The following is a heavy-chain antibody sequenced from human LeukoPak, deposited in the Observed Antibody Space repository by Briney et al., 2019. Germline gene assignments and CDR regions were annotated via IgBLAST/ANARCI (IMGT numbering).Heavy chain of an antibody. CDR1: GGTVTSYA. CDR2: IIPIFGTA. V-gene: IGHV1-69*01. Sequence: AASVTVSCKASGGTVTSYAISWVRQAPGQGRECMGGIIPIFGTANYAQKFQGRVTITADESTSTAYMELSSLRSEDTAVYYCATGRGLYSSSWYGNWFDPWGQGTLVTVSS. D-gene: IGHD6-13*01. CDR3: ATGRGLYSSSWYGNWFDP. J-gene: IGHJ5*02.